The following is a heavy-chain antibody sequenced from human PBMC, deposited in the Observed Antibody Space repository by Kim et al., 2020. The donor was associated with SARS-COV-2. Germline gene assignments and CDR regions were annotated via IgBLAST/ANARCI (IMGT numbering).Heavy chain of an antibody. CDR2: INPNSGGT. V-gene: IGHV1-2*02. CDR3: ARDQGSYYDAFDI. Sequence: ASVKVSCKASGYTFTGYYMHWVRQAPGQGLEWMGWINPNSGGTNYAQKFQGRVTMTRDTSISTAYMELSRLRSDDTAVYYCARDQGSYYDAFDIWGQGTMVTVSS. CDR1: GYTFTGYY. D-gene: IGHD1-26*01. J-gene: IGHJ3*02.